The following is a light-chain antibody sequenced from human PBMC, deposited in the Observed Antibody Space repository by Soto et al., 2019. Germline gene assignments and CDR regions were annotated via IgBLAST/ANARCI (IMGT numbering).Light chain of an antibody. J-gene: IGKJ5*01. CDR1: QSISTW. CDR3: QQYNVFPIT. Sequence: DIQMTQSPSTLSASIGDRATITCRASQSISTWLAWYQQKSGKAPKLLIYKASTLESGVPSRFSGSGSGTDFTLTISSLQPDDLATYYCQQYNVFPITFGQGTRLEIK. V-gene: IGKV1-5*03. CDR2: KAS.